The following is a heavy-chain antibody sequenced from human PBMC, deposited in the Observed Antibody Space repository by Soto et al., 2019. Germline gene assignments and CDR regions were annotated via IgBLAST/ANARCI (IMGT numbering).Heavy chain of an antibody. CDR2: VHISGHS. Sequence: QLHLQEAGPGLVAPSGTLSLTCTLSGGSVRSPDWWNWVRQSPDKGLEWIAEVHISGHSNYNTSRRSRVSVSIDSSKNQFYLNFNSVTAADTALYYCARVRQGCSANNCYFDPWGQGTQVTISS. CDR3: ARVRQGCSANNCYFDP. J-gene: IGHJ5*01. CDR1: GGSVRSPDW. V-gene: IGHV4-4*02. D-gene: IGHD1-1*01.